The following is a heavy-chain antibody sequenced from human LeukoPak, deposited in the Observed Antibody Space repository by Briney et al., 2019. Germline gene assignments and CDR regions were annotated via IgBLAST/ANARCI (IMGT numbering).Heavy chain of an antibody. V-gene: IGHV1-69*13. Sequence: SVKVSCKASGYTFTSNYIHWVRQAPGQGLEWMGGIIPIFGTANYAQKFQGRVTITADESTSTAYMELSSLRSEDTAVYYCARDQYYYDSSGYQDAFDIWGQGTMVTVSS. CDR1: GYTFTSNY. CDR2: IIPIFGTA. D-gene: IGHD3-22*01. J-gene: IGHJ3*02. CDR3: ARDQYYYDSSGYQDAFDI.